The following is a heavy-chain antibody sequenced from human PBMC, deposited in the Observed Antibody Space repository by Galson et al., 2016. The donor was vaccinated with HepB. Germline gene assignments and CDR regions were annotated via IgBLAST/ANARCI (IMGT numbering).Heavy chain of an antibody. V-gene: IGHV1-18*04. D-gene: IGHD1-26*01. CDR2: ISAYNGHT. Sequence: SVKVSCKASGYTFTSYGISWVRQAPGQGLEWMGLISAYNGHTNYAQQLQGRVTMTTDTSPSTAYVDLRSLRSNDTAVYYCARDGGSYSWDAFNIWGQGRMVTVSS. J-gene: IGHJ3*02. CDR3: ARDGGSYSWDAFNI. CDR1: GYTFTSYG.